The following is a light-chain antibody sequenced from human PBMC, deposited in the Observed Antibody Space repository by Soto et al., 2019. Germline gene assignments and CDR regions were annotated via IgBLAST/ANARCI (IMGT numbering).Light chain of an antibody. Sequence: ENVLTQSPGTLSLSPGETATLSCRASQSVSSTYLAWYQQKPGQAPRLLIYSAPSRATGIPARFSGSGSGTDFTLTISRLEPEDFAVYYCQHYVRVTWTFGRRTKVEIK. J-gene: IGKJ1*01. CDR3: QHYVRVTWT. V-gene: IGKV3-20*01. CDR1: QSVSSTY. CDR2: SAP.